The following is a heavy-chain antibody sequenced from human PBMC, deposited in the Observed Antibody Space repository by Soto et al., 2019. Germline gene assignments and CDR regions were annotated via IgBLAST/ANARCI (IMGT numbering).Heavy chain of an antibody. CDR3: AKWHTYYYDSRGFSGFDC. Sequence: GGSLRLSCTTSGVKIGDYALNWVRQAPGKGLEWVGFMRSKVYGGATEFAASVEGRFRMSRDDFRGIAYLQMNSLRAEDTAAYYCAKWHTYYYDSRGFSGFDCWGRGTLVTVSS. V-gene: IGHV3-49*04. CDR1: GVKIGDYA. D-gene: IGHD3-22*01. J-gene: IGHJ4*02. CDR2: MRSKVYGGAT.